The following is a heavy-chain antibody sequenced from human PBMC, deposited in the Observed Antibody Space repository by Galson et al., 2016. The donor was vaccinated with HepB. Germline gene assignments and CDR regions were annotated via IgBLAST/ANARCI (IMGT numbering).Heavy chain of an antibody. Sequence: SLRLSCAASGSTVSTNYMSWVRQAPGKGLEWVSVIYGGGSTTYADSVKGRFTISKHNSKNTLYLQMNSLRTEDTAVYYCARPLPNVGYGMDVWGQGTTVTVSS. D-gene: IGHD2-15*01. CDR3: ARPLPNVGYGMDV. J-gene: IGHJ6*02. V-gene: IGHV3-53*04. CDR2: IYGGGST. CDR1: GSTVSTNY.